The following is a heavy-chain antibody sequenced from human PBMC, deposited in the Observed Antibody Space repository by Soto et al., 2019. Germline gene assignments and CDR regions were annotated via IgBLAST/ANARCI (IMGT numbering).Heavy chain of an antibody. Sequence: QVQLVQSGAEVKKPGSSVKVSCKTSGVTFSNYGFSWVRQARGQGLEWMGGIIATFGTADYPQKFQDRVTITADISTSTIYMELSRLRSEDTPENYCERAGDVAALSRKYYFHYWGQGTQVTVSS. J-gene: IGHJ4*02. CDR1: GVTFSNYG. V-gene: IGHV1-69*06. D-gene: IGHD6-6*01. CDR3: ERAGDVAALSRKYYFHY. CDR2: IIATFGTA.